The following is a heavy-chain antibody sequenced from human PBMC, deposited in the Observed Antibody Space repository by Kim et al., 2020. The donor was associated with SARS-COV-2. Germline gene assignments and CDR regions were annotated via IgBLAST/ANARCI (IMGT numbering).Heavy chain of an antibody. Sequence: SVKVSCKASGGTFSSYAISWVRQAPGQGLEWMGGIIPIFGTANYAQKFQGRVTITADESTSTAYMELSSLRSEDTAVYYCARDFTMVRGVIDYGMDVWGQGTTVTVSS. CDR2: IIPIFGTA. D-gene: IGHD3-10*01. CDR1: GGTFSSYA. V-gene: IGHV1-69*13. CDR3: ARDFTMVRGVIDYGMDV. J-gene: IGHJ6*02.